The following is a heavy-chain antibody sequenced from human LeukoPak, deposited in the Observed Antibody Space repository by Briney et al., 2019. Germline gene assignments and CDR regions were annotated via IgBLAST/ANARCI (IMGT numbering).Heavy chain of an antibody. CDR3: ATKLEWYFDL. V-gene: IGHV3-15*01. J-gene: IGHJ2*01. CDR1: GFTFSNAW. CDR2: IKSKADGGTT. D-gene: IGHD1-7*01. Sequence: GGSLRLSCAASGFTFSNAWMSWVRQAPGKGLEWVGRIKSKADGGTTDYAAPVKDRFTISRDDSKNTLYLQMNSLKTEDTAVYYCATKLEWYFDLWGRGTLVTVSS.